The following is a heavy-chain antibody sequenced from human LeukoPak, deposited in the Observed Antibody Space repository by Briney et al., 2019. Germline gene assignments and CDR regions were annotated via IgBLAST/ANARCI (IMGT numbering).Heavy chain of an antibody. J-gene: IGHJ5*02. CDR3: VRIPNGANFPNWFDP. Sequence: PGGSLRLSCAASGFTFSSYSMNWVRQAPGKGLEWVSSISSSSSYIYYADSVKGRFTISRDNAKNSLYLQMNSLRAEDTAMYYCVRIPNGANFPNWFDPWGQGTLVTVSS. CDR2: ISSSSSYI. V-gene: IGHV3-21*01. CDR1: GFTFSSYS. D-gene: IGHD4/OR15-4a*01.